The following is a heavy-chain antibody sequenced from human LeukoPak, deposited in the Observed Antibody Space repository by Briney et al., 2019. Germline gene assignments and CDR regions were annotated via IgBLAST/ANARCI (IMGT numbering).Heavy chain of an antibody. Sequence: SQTRSPTCAVAGGSISSGGYSWSWIRQPPGKGLEWIGYMYRSGSTYYNPSLKSRVTISGDRSKNQFSLKLSAVTPADTAVYYCARRQNVLLWFGEIDAFDIWGQGTMVTVSS. D-gene: IGHD3-10*01. J-gene: IGHJ3*02. CDR2: MYRSGST. CDR3: ARRQNVLLWFGEIDAFDI. V-gene: IGHV4-30-2*01. CDR1: GGSISSGGYS.